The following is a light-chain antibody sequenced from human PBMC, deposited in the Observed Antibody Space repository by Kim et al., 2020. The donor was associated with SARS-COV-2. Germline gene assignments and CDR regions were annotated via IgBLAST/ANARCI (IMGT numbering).Light chain of an antibody. V-gene: IGKV3-20*01. J-gene: IGKJ2*01. Sequence: LSPRKNAPQPCRASTTVSRNSFAWYQQRPGKAPRLLIYGISRRATDIPDRFSGSGSGTDFTLTISRLEPEDSAVYYCQQYGSSRGTFGQGTKLEI. CDR1: TTVSRNS. CDR3: QQYGSSRGT. CDR2: GIS.